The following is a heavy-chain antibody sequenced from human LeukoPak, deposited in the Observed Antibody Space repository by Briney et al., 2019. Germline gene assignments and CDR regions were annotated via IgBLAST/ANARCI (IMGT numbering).Heavy chain of an antibody. CDR3: ARAPSVLISPYGSGSYSSYYCGMDV. D-gene: IGHD3-10*01. J-gene: IGHJ6*02. CDR1: GGSFSGYY. Sequence: PSETLSLTCAVYGGSFSGYYWSWIRQPPGKGLEWIGEINHSGSTNYNPSLKNRVTISVNTSKSQFSLKLSFVTAADTAVYYRARAPSVLISPYGSGSYSSYYCGMDVWGQGTTVTVSS. V-gene: IGHV4-34*01. CDR2: INHSGST.